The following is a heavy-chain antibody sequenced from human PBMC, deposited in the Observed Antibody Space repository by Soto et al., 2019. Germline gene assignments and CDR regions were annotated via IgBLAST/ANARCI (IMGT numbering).Heavy chain of an antibody. CDR2: IYYSGST. D-gene: IGHD4-17*01. Sequence: SETLSLTCTVSGGSISSYYWSWIRQPPGKGLEWIGYIYYSGSTNYNPSLKSRVTISVDTSKNQFSLKLSSVTAADTAVYYCASAYAPPTGLYGGTFDYWGQGTLVTVSS. CDR3: ASAYAPPTGLYGGTFDY. V-gene: IGHV4-59*01. J-gene: IGHJ4*02. CDR1: GGSISSYY.